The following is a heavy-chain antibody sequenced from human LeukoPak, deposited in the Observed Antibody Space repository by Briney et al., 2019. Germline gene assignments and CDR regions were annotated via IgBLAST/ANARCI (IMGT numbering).Heavy chain of an antibody. CDR1: RITFSSHA. D-gene: IGHD5-24*01. V-gene: IGHV3-23*01. CDR3: AKGGVATMRDGYNYYYYYMEV. Sequence: GGSLRLSCEAPRITFSSHAMSWVRQAPGKGLQWVSLISGSGGHTYYGDSVKGRFTISRDNSKNTVYLQMSSPRAEDTAIYYCAKGGVATMRDGYNYYYYYMEVWGRGTTVTVSS. CDR2: ISGSGGHT. J-gene: IGHJ6*03.